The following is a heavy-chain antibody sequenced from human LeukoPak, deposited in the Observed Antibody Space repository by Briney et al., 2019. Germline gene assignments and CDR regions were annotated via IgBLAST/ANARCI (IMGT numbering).Heavy chain of an antibody. D-gene: IGHD5-24*01. V-gene: IGHV3-9*01. CDR2: ISWNSGSI. J-gene: IGHJ4*02. CDR1: GFTFDDYA. Sequence: GRSLRLSCAASGFTFDDYAMHWVRQAPGKGLEGVSGISWNSGSIGYADSVKGRFTISRDNAKNSLYLQMNSLRAEDTALYYCAKGRVIMATIEVYFDYWGQGTLVTVSS. CDR3: AKGRVIMATIEVYFDY.